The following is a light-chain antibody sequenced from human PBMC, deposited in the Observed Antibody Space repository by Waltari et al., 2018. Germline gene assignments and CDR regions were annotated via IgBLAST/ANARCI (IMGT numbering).Light chain of an antibody. CDR2: LAS. CDR1: PSILYTSNNKNY. Sequence: EIVMTQSPESLPVSLGETATITFKSRPSILYTSNNKNYLAWYQQKPGQPPRLLIYLASSRDSGVPDRFSGSGSGTDFTLTISSLQAEDLAVYYCQQYVDNPRTFGQGTRLEIK. CDR3: QQYVDNPRT. J-gene: IGKJ2*01. V-gene: IGKV4-1*01.